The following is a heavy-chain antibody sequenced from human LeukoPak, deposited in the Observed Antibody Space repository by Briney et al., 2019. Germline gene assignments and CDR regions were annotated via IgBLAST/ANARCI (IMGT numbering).Heavy chain of an antibody. CDR3: ARGVRRPRKYAFDI. CDR1: GGSFSGYY. D-gene: IGHD3-16*02. J-gene: IGHJ3*02. CDR2: INHSGST. Sequence: NPSETLSLTCAVYGGSFSGYYWSWIRQPPGKGLEWIGEINHSGSTNYNPSLKSRVTISVDTSKNQFSLKLSSVTAADTAVYYCARGVRRPRKYAFDIWGQGTMVTVSS. V-gene: IGHV4-34*01.